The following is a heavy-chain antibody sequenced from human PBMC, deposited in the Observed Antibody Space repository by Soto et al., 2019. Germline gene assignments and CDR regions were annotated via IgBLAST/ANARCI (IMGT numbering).Heavy chain of an antibody. CDR1: GGTFSSQT. CDR3: ASPAVNDLDADSSAFDI. V-gene: IGHV1-69*02. D-gene: IGHD1-1*01. CDR2: VIPIIGEG. J-gene: IGHJ3*02. Sequence: QVQLVQSGAEVKEPGSSVKVSCKVSGGTFSSQTINWVRQVPGQGLEWMGSVIPIIGEGKYAQSFLGRVTITADRPTSKAYMELSSLRSEDTAVYYCASPAVNDLDADSSAFDIWGQGTMVTVSS.